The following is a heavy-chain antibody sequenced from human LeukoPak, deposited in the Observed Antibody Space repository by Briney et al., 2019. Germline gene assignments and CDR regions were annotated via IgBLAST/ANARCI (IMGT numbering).Heavy chain of an antibody. CDR3: ATRSGDFWSGYVD. D-gene: IGHD3-3*01. V-gene: IGHV1-2*02. Sequence: ASVKVSCKASGYTFTGYYMHWVRQAPGQGLEWMGWINPNSGGTNYAQKFQGRVTMTEDTSTDTAYMELRGLTSEDTAVYYCATRSGDFWSGYVDWGQGTLVAVSS. CDR1: GYTFTGYY. J-gene: IGHJ4*02. CDR2: INPNSGGT.